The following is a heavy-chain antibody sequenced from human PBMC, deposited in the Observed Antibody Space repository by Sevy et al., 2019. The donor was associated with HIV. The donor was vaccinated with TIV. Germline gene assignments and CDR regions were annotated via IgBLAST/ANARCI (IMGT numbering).Heavy chain of an antibody. J-gene: IGHJ4*02. D-gene: IGHD6-19*01. Sequence: GGSLRLSCAASGFTFSSYAMHWVRQAPGKGLEWVAIISYDGRNKYCADSVKGRFTISRDNSMNTLYLQMNSLRAEDTAVYYCARDPTKPYSSGLDSWGQGTLVTVSS. V-gene: IGHV3-30-3*01. CDR3: ARDPTKPYSSGLDS. CDR2: ISYDGRNK. CDR1: GFTFSSYA.